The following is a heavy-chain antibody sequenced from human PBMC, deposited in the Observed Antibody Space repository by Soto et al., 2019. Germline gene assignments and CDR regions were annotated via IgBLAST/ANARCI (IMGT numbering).Heavy chain of an antibody. Sequence: QVQLVQSGAEEKKPGASVKVSCKASGCTFTNYAMQWVRQAPGQRLEWMGWINAGNGNTKYSQKFQGRVTIIRDTSASTAYMELSSLRSEDTAVYYCARVSGYYLPDYWGQGTLVTVSS. J-gene: IGHJ4*02. CDR1: GCTFTNYA. V-gene: IGHV1-3*05. D-gene: IGHD5-12*01. CDR2: INAGNGNT. CDR3: ARVSGYYLPDY.